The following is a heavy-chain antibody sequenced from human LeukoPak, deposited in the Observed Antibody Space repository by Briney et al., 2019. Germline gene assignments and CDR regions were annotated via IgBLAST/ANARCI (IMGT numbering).Heavy chain of an antibody. CDR2: ISGDGDST. V-gene: IGHV3-43*02. CDR1: GFTFDDYA. CDR3: AKDKVAQWLWVMYGDL. D-gene: IGHD6-19*01. J-gene: IGHJ3*01. Sequence: GGSLRLSCAAPGFTFDDYAMHWVRQAPGKGLEWVSLISGDGDSTYYADTVKGRFTISRDNSKNSLYLQMNSLRTEDTALYYCAKDKVAQWLWVMYGDLWGQGTTVTVSS.